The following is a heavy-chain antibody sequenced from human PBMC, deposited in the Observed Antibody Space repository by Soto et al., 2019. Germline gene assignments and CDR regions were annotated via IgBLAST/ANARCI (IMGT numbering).Heavy chain of an antibody. J-gene: IGHJ3*02. Sequence: GGSLRLSCADSGFTVNNTAITFFRHSPFKWLEWVSAFSGRSKSTYYATSVKGRFTISKDNSKNTLYLQMNSLRAEDTALYYCAKGIDGGADCHSYDTFDIWGQGTVVTVSS. CDR1: GFTVNNTA. CDR2: FSGRSKST. D-gene: IGHD2-21*02. V-gene: IGHV3-23*01. CDR3: AKGIDGGADCHSYDTFDI.